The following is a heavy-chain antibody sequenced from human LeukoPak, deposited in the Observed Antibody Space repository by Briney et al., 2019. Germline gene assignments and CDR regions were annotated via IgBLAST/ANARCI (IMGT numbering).Heavy chain of an antibody. V-gene: IGHV1-69*06. J-gene: IGHJ4*02. CDR1: GYTSTSYT. D-gene: IGHD2-15*01. Sequence: SVKVSCKASGYTSTSYTMNWVRQAPGQGLEWMGGIIPIFGTANYAQKFQGRVTITADKSTSTAYMELSSLRSEDTAVYYCARYSLDYCSGGSCEFDYWGQGTLVTVSS. CDR2: IIPIFGTA. CDR3: ARYSLDYCSGGSCEFDY.